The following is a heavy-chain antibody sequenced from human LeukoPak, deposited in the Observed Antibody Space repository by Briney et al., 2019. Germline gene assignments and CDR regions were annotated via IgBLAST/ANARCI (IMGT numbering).Heavy chain of an antibody. Sequence: GGSLRLSCAASGFTFSSYGMHWVRQAPGKGLEWVAFIRYDGSNKYYADSVKGRFTISRDNSKNTLYLQMNSLRAEDTAVYYCAKDHSASSSSRELDYWGQGTLVTVSS. D-gene: IGHD6-6*01. J-gene: IGHJ4*02. CDR1: GFTFSSYG. CDR2: IRYDGSNK. CDR3: AKDHSASSSSRELDY. V-gene: IGHV3-30*02.